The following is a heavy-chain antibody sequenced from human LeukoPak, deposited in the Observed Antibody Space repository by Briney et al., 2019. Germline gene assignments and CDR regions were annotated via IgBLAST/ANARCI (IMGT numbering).Heavy chain of an antibody. J-gene: IGHJ4*02. Sequence: GGCLRLSCAASGFTFSSYPMSWVRQAPGKGLEWVSLINSGGNTYYADSVKGRFTISRDNSKNMLYLQMNSLRAEDTAVFYCAKEARQCGGDCFSLLDYWGQGTLVTVSS. V-gene: IGHV3-23*01. CDR3: AKEARQCGGDCFSLLDY. CDR2: INSGGNT. CDR1: GFTFSSYP. D-gene: IGHD2-21*02.